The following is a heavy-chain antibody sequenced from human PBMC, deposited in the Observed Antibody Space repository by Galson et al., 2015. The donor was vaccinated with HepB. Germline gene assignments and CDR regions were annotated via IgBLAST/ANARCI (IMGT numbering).Heavy chain of an antibody. V-gene: IGHV3-66*01. D-gene: IGHD6-19*01. J-gene: IGHJ4*02. CDR1: GFTVSSNY. CDR3: ARAMGQWLVPFDY. Sequence: SLRLSCAASGFTVSSNYMSWVRQAPGKGLEWVSVIYSGGSTYYADSVKGRFTISRDNSKNTLYLQMNSLRAEDTAVYYCARAMGQWLVPFDYWGQGTLVTVSS. CDR2: IYSGGST.